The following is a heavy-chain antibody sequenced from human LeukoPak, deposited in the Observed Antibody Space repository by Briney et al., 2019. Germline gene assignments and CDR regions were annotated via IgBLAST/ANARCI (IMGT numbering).Heavy chain of an antibody. CDR1: GYTFTSYD. V-gene: IGHV1-8*01. CDR2: MNPNSGNT. CDR3: ARLRMVTNWFDP. D-gene: IGHD5-18*01. J-gene: IGHJ5*02. Sequence: GASVKVSCKASGYTFTSYDINWVRPATGQGLEWMGWMNPNSGNTGYAQKFQGRVTMTRNTSISTAYMELSSLRSEDTAVYYCARLRMVTNWFDPWGQGTLVTVSS.